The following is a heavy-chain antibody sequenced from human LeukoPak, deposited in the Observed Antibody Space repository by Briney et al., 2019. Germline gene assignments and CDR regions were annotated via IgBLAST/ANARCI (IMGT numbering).Heavy chain of an antibody. Sequence: ASVKVSCKPSGYTFTGYYIHWVRQAPGQGLEWMGWINPKSDSTNYAQTFQGRFTMTRDTSISTAYMELSRLTSDDTAMYYCATVFRLDAFDIWGQETMVTVSS. V-gene: IGHV1-2*02. CDR2: INPKSDST. J-gene: IGHJ3*02. CDR3: ATVFRLDAFDI. D-gene: IGHD2-21*01. CDR1: GYTFTGYY.